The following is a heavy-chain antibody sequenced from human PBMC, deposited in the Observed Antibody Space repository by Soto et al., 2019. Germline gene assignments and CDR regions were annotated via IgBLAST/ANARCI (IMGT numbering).Heavy chain of an antibody. Sequence: EVQLVESGGGLVQPGRSLRLSCAASGFTFDDYAMHWVRQAPGKGLEWVSGISWNSGSIGYADSVKGRFTISRDNAKNSLYLQMNSLEPEDTAIYYCITDYVRVDRDFWSGFFVHWGQGTLVTVSS. D-gene: IGHD3-3*01. V-gene: IGHV3-9*01. CDR2: ISWNSGSI. CDR1: GFTFDDYA. J-gene: IGHJ4*02. CDR3: ITDYVRVDRDFWSGFFVH.